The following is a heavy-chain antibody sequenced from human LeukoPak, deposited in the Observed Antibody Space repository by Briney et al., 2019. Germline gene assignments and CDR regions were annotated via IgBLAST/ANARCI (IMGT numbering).Heavy chain of an antibody. CDR3: AFVPWTTVTTIDY. J-gene: IGHJ4*02. Sequence: PGGSLRLSCAASEFTFSSYSMNWVRQAPGKGLEWVSYISSSSSTIYYADSVKGRFTISRDNAKNSLYLQMNSLRDEDTAVYYCAFVPWTTVTTIDYWGQGTLVTVSS. D-gene: IGHD4-17*01. CDR1: EFTFSSYS. CDR2: ISSSSSTI. V-gene: IGHV3-48*02.